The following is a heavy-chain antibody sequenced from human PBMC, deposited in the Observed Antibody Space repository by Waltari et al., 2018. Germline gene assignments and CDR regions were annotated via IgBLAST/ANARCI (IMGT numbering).Heavy chain of an antibody. Sequence: QLQLQESGSGLVKPSQTLSLTCAVSGGSISSGGYSWSWIRQPPGKGLEWIGYIYHSGATYYNRSLKSRVTISVDRSKNQFSLKLSSVTAADTAVYYCARLYYDSSGYYFRGYYFDYWGQGTLVTVSS. CDR1: GGSISSGGYS. D-gene: IGHD3-22*01. CDR2: IYHSGAT. J-gene: IGHJ4*02. CDR3: ARLYYDSSGYYFRGYYFDY. V-gene: IGHV4-30-2*01.